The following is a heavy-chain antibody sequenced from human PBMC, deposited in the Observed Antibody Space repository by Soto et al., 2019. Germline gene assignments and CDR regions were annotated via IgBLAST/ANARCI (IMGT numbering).Heavy chain of an antibody. J-gene: IGHJ6*02. Sequence: ASVKVSCKASGYTFTGYYMHWVRQAPGQGLEWMGGINPNSGGTNYAQKFQGWVTMTRDMSISTAYMELSRLRSDDTAGYYCARALGCSSTSCYHYYGMDVWGQGTPVTVSS. V-gene: IGHV1-2*04. CDR2: INPNSGGT. CDR3: ARALGCSSTSCYHYYGMDV. D-gene: IGHD2-2*01. CDR1: GYTFTGYY.